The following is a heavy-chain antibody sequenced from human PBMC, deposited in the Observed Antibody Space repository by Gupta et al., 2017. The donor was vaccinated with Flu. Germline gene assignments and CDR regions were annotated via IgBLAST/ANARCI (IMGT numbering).Heavy chain of an antibody. CDR2: IYWDDDK. D-gene: IGHD3-10*01. CDR3: AHSPTHNMVRGVIISSDFDY. J-gene: IGHJ4*02. CDR1: GFSLSTSGVG. Sequence: QITLKESGPTLVTPTQTLTLTCTFSGFSLSTSGVGVGWIRQPPGKALEWLALIYWDDDKRYSPSLKSRLTITKDTSKNQVVLTMTNMDPVDTATYYCAHSPTHNMVRGVIISSDFDYWGQGTLVTVSS. V-gene: IGHV2-5*02.